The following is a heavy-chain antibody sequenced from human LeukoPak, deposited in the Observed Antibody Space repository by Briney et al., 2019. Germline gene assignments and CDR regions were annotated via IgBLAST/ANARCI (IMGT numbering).Heavy chain of an antibody. CDR3: ARAQIESALYDSYGWLDS. J-gene: IGHJ5*01. V-gene: IGHV4-59*01. CDR1: GGSLSTYY. Sequence: SETLSLTCTVSGGSLSTYYWTWIRQPPGKGLEWIGYIFYTGSANYNPSLTSRVTMSVDTSKNQFSQNLSSVAAADTAVYYCARAQIESALYDSYGWLDSWGQGTLVSVSS. D-gene: IGHD5/OR15-5a*01. CDR2: IFYTGSA.